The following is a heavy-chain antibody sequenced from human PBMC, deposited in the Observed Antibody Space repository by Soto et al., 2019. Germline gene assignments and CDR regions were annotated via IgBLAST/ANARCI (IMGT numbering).Heavy chain of an antibody. CDR2: IKHSGST. V-gene: IGHV4-34*01. J-gene: IGHJ4*02. D-gene: IGHD2-2*01. CDR3: ASRVVPAAIGY. Sequence: QVQLQVWGAGLLKPSETLSLTCAVYGGSFSGYYWTWIRQSPGKGLEWIGEIKHSGSTNYNPFLKRRVSISVDTSKNQFSLKLNSVTAADTAVYYGASRVVPAAIGYWGQGTLVTVS. CDR1: GGSFSGYY.